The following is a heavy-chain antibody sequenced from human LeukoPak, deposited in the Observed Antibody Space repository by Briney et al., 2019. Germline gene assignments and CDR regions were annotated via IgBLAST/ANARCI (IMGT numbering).Heavy chain of an antibody. CDR2: ICYTGST. V-gene: IGHV4-59*01. CDR3: ARGSAATAADFDY. CDR1: GGSISNYY. J-gene: IGHJ4*02. Sequence: SETQSLTCTVSGGSISNYYWSWIRQSPGKGLEWIGYICYTGSTNSNPSLKSRVSISVDTSKNQFSLRLNSVTAADTAVYYCARGSAATAADFDYWGQGTLVTVSS. D-gene: IGHD6-25*01.